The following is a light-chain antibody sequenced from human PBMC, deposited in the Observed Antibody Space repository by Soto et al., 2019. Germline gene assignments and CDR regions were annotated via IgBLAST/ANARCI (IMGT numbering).Light chain of an antibody. J-gene: IGKJ1*01. CDR1: QSISSY. V-gene: IGKV1-39*01. CDR3: QQSYSTWT. Sequence: DIQMTQSPSSLSASVGDRVTITCRASQSISSYLNWYQQKPGKXPXXLIYAASSLQSGVPSRFIVIGSGTDFTLPLSSLQPEDFATDYCQQSYSTWTFGQGTKVDIK. CDR2: AAS.